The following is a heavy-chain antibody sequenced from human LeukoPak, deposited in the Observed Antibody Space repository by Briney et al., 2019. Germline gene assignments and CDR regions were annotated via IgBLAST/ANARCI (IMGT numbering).Heavy chain of an antibody. CDR1: GGSLSGYY. CDR3: ARHYGP. CDR2: MSYIGST. V-gene: IGHV4-59*08. J-gene: IGHJ5*02. D-gene: IGHD3-10*01. Sequence: SETLSLTCALSGGSLSGYYWSWIRQFPGKGLEWIAYMSYIGSTNYNPSLRSRVTISIDTSKNQLSLTLTSVTAADTAVYYCARHYGPWGQGTLVTVSS.